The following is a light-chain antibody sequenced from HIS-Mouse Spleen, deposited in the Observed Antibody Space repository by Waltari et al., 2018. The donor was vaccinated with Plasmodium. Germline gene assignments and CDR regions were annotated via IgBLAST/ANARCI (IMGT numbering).Light chain of an antibody. CDR2: EVS. J-gene: IGLJ1*01. CDR3: SSYTSSSILYV. V-gene: IGLV2-14*01. Sequence: QSALTQPASVSGSPGQSITISCTGTSRYVGGYNYVSWYQQHPGKAPKLMIYEVSNRPSGVSNRSAGSKAGNTASLTISGLQAEDEADYYCSSYTSSSILYVFGTGTKVTVL. CDR1: SRYVGGYNY.